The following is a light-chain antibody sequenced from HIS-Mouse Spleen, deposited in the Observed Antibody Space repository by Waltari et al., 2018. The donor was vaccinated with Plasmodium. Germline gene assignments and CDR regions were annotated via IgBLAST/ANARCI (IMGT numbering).Light chain of an antibody. Sequence: SYELTQPPSVSVSPGQTARITCSGDALPKQYAYWYQQKPGQAPVLMMYTDSERPSGIPERFSGSSSGTTVTLTISGVQAEDEADYYCQSADSSGTYVVFGGGTKLTVL. CDR3: QSADSSGTYVV. CDR1: ALPKQY. V-gene: IGLV3-25*03. CDR2: TDS. J-gene: IGLJ2*01.